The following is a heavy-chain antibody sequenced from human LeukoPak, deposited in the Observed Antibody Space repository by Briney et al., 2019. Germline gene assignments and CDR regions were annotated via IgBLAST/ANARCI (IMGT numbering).Heavy chain of an antibody. V-gene: IGHV1-18*01. CDR2: ISTYKSHT. CDR1: GYTFTTYG. J-gene: IGHJ4*02. Sequence: ASVKVSCKASGYTFTTYGISWVRQAPGQGLEWMGWISTYKSHTNNAQKLQGRVTTTTDTSTNTAYMELRSLTSDDTAVYYCARDRRDTAMIPGDYWGQGTLVTVSS. CDR3: ARDRRDTAMIPGDY. D-gene: IGHD5-18*01.